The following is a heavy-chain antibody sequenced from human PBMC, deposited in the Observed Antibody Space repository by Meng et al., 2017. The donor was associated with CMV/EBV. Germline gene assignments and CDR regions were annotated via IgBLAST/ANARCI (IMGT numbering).Heavy chain of an antibody. J-gene: IGHJ4*02. Sequence: GESLKISCAASGFTFSDYYMSWIRQAPGKGLEWVSYISSSGSTIYYADSVKGRFTISSDNAKNSLYLQMNSLRAEDTAVYYCARDFLFEYYDFWSGSNPFDSWGQGTLVTVSS. D-gene: IGHD3-3*01. CDR1: GFTFSDYY. CDR2: ISSSGSTI. CDR3: ARDFLFEYYDFWSGSNPFDS. V-gene: IGHV3-11*01.